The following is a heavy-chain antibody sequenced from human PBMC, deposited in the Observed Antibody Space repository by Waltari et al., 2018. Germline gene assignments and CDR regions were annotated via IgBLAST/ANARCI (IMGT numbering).Heavy chain of an antibody. CDR2: IYHSGRT. CDR1: GYSISSGYY. Sequence: QVQLQESGPGLVKPSETLSLTCAVSGYSISSGYYWGWIRQPPGKGLEWIGSIYHSGRTYSNPSLKSRVTISVDTSKNQFSLKLSSVTAADTAVYYCARAARDWNYYYGMDVWGQGTTVTVSS. J-gene: IGHJ6*02. D-gene: IGHD1-1*01. CDR3: ARAARDWNYYYGMDV. V-gene: IGHV4-38-2*01.